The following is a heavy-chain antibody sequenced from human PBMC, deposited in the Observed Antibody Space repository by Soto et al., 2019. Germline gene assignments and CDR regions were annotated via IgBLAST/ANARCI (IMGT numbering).Heavy chain of an antibody. J-gene: IGHJ4*02. Sequence: GGSLKISCKGSGYSFTSYWIGWVSQLPGKGLEWMGIIYPGDSDTRYSPSFQGQVTISADKSISTAYLQWSSLKASDTARYYCARALGYSYGYYDYWGQGTWVSVSS. CDR1: GYSFTSYW. V-gene: IGHV5-51*01. D-gene: IGHD5-18*01. CDR2: IYPGDSDT. CDR3: ARALGYSYGYYDY.